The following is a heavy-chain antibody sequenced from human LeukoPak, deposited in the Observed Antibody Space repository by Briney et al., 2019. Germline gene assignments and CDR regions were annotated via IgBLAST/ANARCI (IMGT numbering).Heavy chain of an antibody. CDR2: IYPGDSDT. CDR1: GYRFTSDW. Sequence: GESLKISCKGSGYRFTSDWIGWVRQMPGKGLEWMGIIYPGDSDTRFSPSFQGQVTISADKSVNTAYLQWSSLKASDTAMYYCARLSGRVVCSAGSCYIDSWGQGTLVTVSS. J-gene: IGHJ4*02. D-gene: IGHD2-15*01. CDR3: ARLSGRVVCSAGSCYIDS. V-gene: IGHV5-51*01.